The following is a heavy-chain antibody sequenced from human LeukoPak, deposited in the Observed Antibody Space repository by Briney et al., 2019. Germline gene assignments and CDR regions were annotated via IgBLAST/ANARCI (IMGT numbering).Heavy chain of an antibody. V-gene: IGHV1-69*05. CDR3: ARDRWSGSPLGY. CDR1: GGTFSSYT. D-gene: IGHD1-26*01. Sequence: SVKVSCKASGGTFSSYTISWVRQAPGQGLEWMGRIIPIFGTANYAQKFQGRVTITTDESTSTAYMELSSLRSEDTAVYYCARDRWSGSPLGYWGQGTLVTVSS. CDR2: IIPIFGTA. J-gene: IGHJ4*02.